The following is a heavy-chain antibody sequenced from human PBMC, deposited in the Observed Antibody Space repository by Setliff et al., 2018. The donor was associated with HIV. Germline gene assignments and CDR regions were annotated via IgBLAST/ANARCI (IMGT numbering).Heavy chain of an antibody. Sequence: GESLKLSCQGSGYSFSTYWIGWVRQMPGKGLEWMGIMYPGTSTTKYSPSFQGQVTISADKSISTTYLQWSSLKASDTAMYYCASLSGYSGDAFDVWGQGTMVTVSS. D-gene: IGHD3-22*01. CDR2: MYPGTSTT. CDR1: GYSFSTYW. V-gene: IGHV5-51*01. J-gene: IGHJ3*01. CDR3: ASLSGYSGDAFDV.